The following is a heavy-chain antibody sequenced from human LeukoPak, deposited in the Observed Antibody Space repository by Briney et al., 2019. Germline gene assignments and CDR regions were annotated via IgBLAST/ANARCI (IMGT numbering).Heavy chain of an antibody. Sequence: SVKVSCKASGGTSSSYAISWVRQAPGQGLEWMGRIIPILGIANYAQKFQGRVTITADKSTSTAYMELSSLRSEDTAVYYCARERRGYCSSTSCYAVPPGAYDYWGQGTLVTVSS. D-gene: IGHD2-2*01. CDR2: IIPILGIA. CDR1: GGTSSSYA. J-gene: IGHJ4*02. CDR3: ARERRGYCSSTSCYAVPPGAYDY. V-gene: IGHV1-69*04.